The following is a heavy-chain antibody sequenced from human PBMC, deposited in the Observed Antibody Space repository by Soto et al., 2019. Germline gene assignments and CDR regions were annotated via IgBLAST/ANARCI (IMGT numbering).Heavy chain of an antibody. D-gene: IGHD2-21*01. Sequence: QVQLVQSGAELKKTGSSVTVSCRASGVTFSSYAVNWVRQAPGRGLEWMGRIITVLGTTDYAQNFKGRVTITAEKSTKTVYMELSSLRSDDTAVYYCARRRYCGYDCYHKHYYGMDVWGQGTTVTVAS. CDR3: ARRRYCGYDCYHKHYYGMDV. CDR2: IITVLGTT. V-gene: IGHV1-69*08. CDR1: GVTFSSYA. J-gene: IGHJ6*02.